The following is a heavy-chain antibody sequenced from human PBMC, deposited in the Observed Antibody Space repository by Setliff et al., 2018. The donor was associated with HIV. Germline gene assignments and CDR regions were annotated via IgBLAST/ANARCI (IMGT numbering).Heavy chain of an antibody. D-gene: IGHD6-25*01. CDR2: IYPGDSDS. CDR1: GYSFVDFW. Sequence: LKISCHLSGYSFVDFWIGWVRQMPGKGLEWVGFIYPGDSDSRYSPSFRGQVTISADKSTTTAYLDWASLKASDTAMYYCVRYIGAAAGYIDHWGQGTLVTVSS. CDR3: VRYIGAAAGYIDH. V-gene: IGHV5-51*01. J-gene: IGHJ4*02.